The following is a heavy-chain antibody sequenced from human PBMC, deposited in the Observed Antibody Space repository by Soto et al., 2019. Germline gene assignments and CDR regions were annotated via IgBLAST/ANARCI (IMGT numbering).Heavy chain of an antibody. CDR1: VCTCISYR. CDR2: ISYDGSNK. D-gene: IGHD3-3*01. CDR3: AKDQGSLEWLPSYYYYYRLDV. J-gene: IGHJ6*02. V-gene: IGHV3-30*18. Sequence: HPESALQLYCVDPVCTCISYRMNWVRQAQGKGLEWVAVISYDGSNKYYADSVKGRFTISRDNSKNTLYLQMSSLRGEDTGIYYCAKDQGSLEWLPSYYYYYRLDVWSPGTGVTVSS.